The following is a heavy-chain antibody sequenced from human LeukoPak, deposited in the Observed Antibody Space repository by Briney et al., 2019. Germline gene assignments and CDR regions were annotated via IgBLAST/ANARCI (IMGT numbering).Heavy chain of an antibody. CDR1: GGSSSGYY. V-gene: IGHV4-34*01. Sequence: SETLSLTCAVYGGSSSGYYWSWIRQPPGKGLEWIGEINHSGSTNHNPSLKSRVTISVDTSKNQFSLKLSSVTAADTAVYYCARRGYSYRYWGQGTLVTVSS. CDR2: INHSGST. D-gene: IGHD5-18*01. CDR3: ARRGYSYRY. J-gene: IGHJ4*02.